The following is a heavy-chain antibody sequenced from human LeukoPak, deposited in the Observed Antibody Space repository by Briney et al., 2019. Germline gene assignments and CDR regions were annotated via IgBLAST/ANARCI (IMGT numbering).Heavy chain of an antibody. J-gene: IGHJ4*02. D-gene: IGHD2/OR15-2a*01. CDR3: VRQKIVPGTSQLRTFDA. CDR2: LYPIDFDK. CDR1: GYKFTSYW. V-gene: IGHV5-51*01. Sequence: GESLKISCKASGYKFTSYWIAWVRQKPGHGLEWMGSLYPIDFDKTYSPSFQGQVPMSADRSINTAYLQWSSLKASDTAMYYCVRQKIVPGTSQLRTFDAWGQGTLVSVSS.